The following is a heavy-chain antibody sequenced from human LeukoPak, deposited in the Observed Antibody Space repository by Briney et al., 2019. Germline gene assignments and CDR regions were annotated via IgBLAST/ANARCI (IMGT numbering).Heavy chain of an antibody. J-gene: IGHJ4*02. CDR1: GGSITNYY. Sequence: SETLSLTCTVSGGSITNYYWSWIRQPAGKGLEWIGRIYTSGSTNYNPSLKSRVTMSVDPSKNQFSLKLSSVTAAGTAVYYCARAHVMGQETFDYWGQGTLVTVSS. D-gene: IGHD1-26*01. V-gene: IGHV4-4*07. CDR2: IYTSGST. CDR3: ARAHVMGQETFDY.